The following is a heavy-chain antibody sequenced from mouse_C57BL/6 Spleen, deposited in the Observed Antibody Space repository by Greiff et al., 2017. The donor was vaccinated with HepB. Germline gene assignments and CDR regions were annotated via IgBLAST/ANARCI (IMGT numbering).Heavy chain of an antibody. Sequence: QVQLQQSGAELARPGASVKLSCKASGYTFTSYGISWVKQRTGQGLEWIGEIYPRSGNTNYNEKFKGKATLTADKSSSTAYMELRSLTSEDSAVYFCARQYYDYYYYAIDYWGQGTSLTVSS. CDR2: IYPRSGNT. J-gene: IGHJ4*01. D-gene: IGHD2-4*01. CDR1: GYTFTSYG. V-gene: IGHV1-81*01. CDR3: ARQYYDYYYYAIDY.